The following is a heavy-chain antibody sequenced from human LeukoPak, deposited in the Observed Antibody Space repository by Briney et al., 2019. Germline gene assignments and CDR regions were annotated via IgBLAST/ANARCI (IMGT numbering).Heavy chain of an antibody. D-gene: IGHD6-19*01. CDR2: IWYDGSNK. Sequence: GRSLRLSCAASGFTFSSYGMHWVRQAPGKGLEWVAVIWYDGSNKYYADSVKGRFTISRDNSKNTLYLQMNSLRAEDTAVYYCAIEAVAGMFLDYWGQGTLVTVSS. CDR3: AIEAVAGMFLDY. CDR1: GFTFSSYG. V-gene: IGHV3-33*01. J-gene: IGHJ4*02.